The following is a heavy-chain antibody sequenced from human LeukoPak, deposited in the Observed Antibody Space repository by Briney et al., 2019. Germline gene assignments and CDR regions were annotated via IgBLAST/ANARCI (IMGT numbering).Heavy chain of an antibody. V-gene: IGHV1-46*01. Sequence: ASVKVSCKASGYTFTSYYMHWVRQAPGQGLEWMGIINPSGGSTSYAQRFQGRVTMTRDTSTGTVYMELSSLRSEDTAVYYCARDLYYGSGSYGWPNYWGQGTLVTVSS. CDR3: ARDLYYGSGSYGWPNY. CDR1: GYTFTSYY. J-gene: IGHJ4*02. CDR2: INPSGGST. D-gene: IGHD3-10*01.